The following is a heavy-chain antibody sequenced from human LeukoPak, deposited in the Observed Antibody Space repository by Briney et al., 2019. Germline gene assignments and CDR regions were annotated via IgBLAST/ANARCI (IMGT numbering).Heavy chain of an antibody. Sequence: GGSLRLSCAASGVTFSFYAMSWVRQAPGKGLEWVSSISGSSGTYYAASVKGRFTISRDNSKDTLSLQLNSLRAEDTATYYCAKADAGTGPYYFDQWGQGTLVTVSS. CDR1: GVTFSFYA. CDR3: AKADAGTGPYYFDQ. V-gene: IGHV3-23*01. CDR2: ISGSSGT. J-gene: IGHJ4*02. D-gene: IGHD1-1*01.